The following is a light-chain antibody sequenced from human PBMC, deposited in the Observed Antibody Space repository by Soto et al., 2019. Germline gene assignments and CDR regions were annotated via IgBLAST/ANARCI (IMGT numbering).Light chain of an antibody. CDR2: DVS. V-gene: IGLV2-11*01. Sequence: QSALTQPRSVSGSPGQSVTISCTGTSSDVGGYNYVSWYQQHPGKAPKLMIYDVSKRPSGVPDRFSGPKSGNTAPLTISGLQAEDEADYYCCSYAGSYTVVFGGGTKLTVL. CDR1: SSDVGGYNY. CDR3: CSYAGSYTVV. J-gene: IGLJ2*01.